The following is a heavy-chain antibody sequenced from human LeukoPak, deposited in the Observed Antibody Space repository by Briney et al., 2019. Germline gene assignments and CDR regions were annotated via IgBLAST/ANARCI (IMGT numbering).Heavy chain of an antibody. CDR1: GYSFTSYW. CDR2: IYPGGSDT. V-gene: IGHV5-51*01. CDR3: ARPLRGGLRLGELSSPDDAFDI. Sequence: GESLKISCKGSGYSFTSYWIGWVRQMPGKGLEWMGIIYPGGSDTRYSPSFQGQVTISADKSISTAYLQWSSLKASDTAMYYCARPLRGGLRLGELSSPDDAFDIWGQGTMVTVSS. D-gene: IGHD3-16*02. J-gene: IGHJ3*02.